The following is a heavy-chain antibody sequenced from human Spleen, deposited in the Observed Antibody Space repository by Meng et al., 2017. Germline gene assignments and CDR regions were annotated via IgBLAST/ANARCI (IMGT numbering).Heavy chain of an antibody. D-gene: IGHD1-14*01. CDR3: ASPNPSRMDDAFDI. CDR2: IYSSGST. J-gene: IGHJ3*02. CDR1: GGSISSYY. V-gene: IGHV4-4*07. Sequence: SETLSLTCTVSGGSISSYYWNWIRQPAEKELEWIGRIYSSGSTNYNPSFKSRVTMSVDTSKNQLSLKLRSVTAADTAVYYCASPNPSRMDDAFDIWGQGTMVTVSS.